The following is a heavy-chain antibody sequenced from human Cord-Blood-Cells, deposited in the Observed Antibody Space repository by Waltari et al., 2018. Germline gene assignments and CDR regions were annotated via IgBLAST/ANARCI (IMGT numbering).Heavy chain of an antibody. CDR1: GFTFSSYA. CDR3: AKDTTIYSSSSGADY. Sequence: EVQLLESGGGLVQPGGSLRLSCAASGFTFSSYAMSWVRQAPGKGLEWVSAISGSGGSTYYADSVKGRFTISRDNAKNTLYLQMNSLRAEDTAVYYCAKDTTIYSSSSGADYWGQGTLVTVSS. V-gene: IGHV3-23*01. J-gene: IGHJ4*02. D-gene: IGHD6-6*01. CDR2: ISGSGGST.